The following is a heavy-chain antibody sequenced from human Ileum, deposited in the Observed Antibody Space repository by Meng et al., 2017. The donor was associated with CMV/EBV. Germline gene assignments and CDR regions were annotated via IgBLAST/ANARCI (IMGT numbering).Heavy chain of an antibody. CDR1: GGSISSSSFD. Sequence: TVSGGSISSSSFDWDWIRQPPGKGLEWIGNIYYGGSTYYNPSLKSRVTISVDTSKNQFSLKLSSVTAADTAVYYCARLWRHAHYFDYWGQGTLVTVSS. D-gene: IGHD2-21*01. J-gene: IGHJ4*02. CDR2: IYYGGST. CDR3: ARLWRHAHYFDY. V-gene: IGHV4-39*01.